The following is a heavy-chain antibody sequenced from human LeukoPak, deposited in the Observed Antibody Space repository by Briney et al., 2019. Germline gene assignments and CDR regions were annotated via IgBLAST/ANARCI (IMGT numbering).Heavy chain of an antibody. CDR2: TKPNSGGT. D-gene: IGHD5-18*01. J-gene: IGHJ4*02. Sequence: ASVKVSCKASAFSLSGFYIHWVRQAPGQGLEWMGWTKPNSGGTNYADNFEGRVTMTRDTSTNTAFMELSKLTSDDTAVYYCTRARRKEGYVYGADFFDSWGQGTLIIVS. CDR1: AFSLSGFY. V-gene: IGHV1-2*02. CDR3: TRARRKEGYVYGADFFDS.